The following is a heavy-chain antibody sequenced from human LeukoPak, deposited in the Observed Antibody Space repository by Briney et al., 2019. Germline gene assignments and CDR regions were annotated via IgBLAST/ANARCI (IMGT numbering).Heavy chain of an antibody. D-gene: IGHD1-26*01. CDR2: IYSGGST. V-gene: IGHV3-53*04. Sequence: GGSLRLSCAASGFTVSSNYMSWVRQAPGKGLEWVSVIYSGGSTYYADSVKGRFTISRQNSKNTLYLQMISLRAEDTAVYYCARDSSGSYLLWGQGTLVTVSS. J-gene: IGHJ4*02. CDR3: ARDSSGSYLL. CDR1: GFTVSSNY.